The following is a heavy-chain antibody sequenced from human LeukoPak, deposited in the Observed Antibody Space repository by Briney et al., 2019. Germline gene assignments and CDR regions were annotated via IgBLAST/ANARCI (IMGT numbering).Heavy chain of an antibody. Sequence: PGRSLRLSCAASGFTFSSYAMSWVRQAPGKGLEWVSGITGSGGNTYYADSVKGRFTISRDNSKSTLYLQMSSLRAEDTAIYYCAKDTSTRWYSSTPLPGDYWGQGTLVTVSS. CDR3: AKDTSTRWYSSTPLPGDY. D-gene: IGHD6-13*01. CDR1: GFTFSSYA. CDR2: ITGSGGNT. V-gene: IGHV3-23*01. J-gene: IGHJ4*02.